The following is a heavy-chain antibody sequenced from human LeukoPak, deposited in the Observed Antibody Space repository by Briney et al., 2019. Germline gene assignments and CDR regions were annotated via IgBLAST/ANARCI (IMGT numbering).Heavy chain of an antibody. J-gene: IGHJ4*02. CDR1: GFTVSSNY. CDR3: ARGDSSGYCYFEY. CDR2: IYSGGST. D-gene: IGHD6-19*01. V-gene: IGHV3-53*01. Sequence: GGSLRLSCAASGFTVSSNYMSWVRQAPGKGLEWVSVIYSGGSTYYADSVKGRFTISRDNSKNTLYLQMNSLRAEDTAVYYCARGDSSGYCYFEYWGQGTLVTVSS.